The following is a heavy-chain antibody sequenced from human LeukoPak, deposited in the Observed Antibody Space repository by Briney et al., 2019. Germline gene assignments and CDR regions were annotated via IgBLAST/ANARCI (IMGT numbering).Heavy chain of an antibody. CDR2: FSATDGSA. D-gene: IGHD4-17*01. Sequence: GGSLRLSCAVSGFTVSSYGMTWVRQAPGKGLEWVSAFSATDGSAQYAESVKGRFTISRDNSKNTLYLQMNSLRAEDTAVYYCARDFPYGHYYYYGMDVWGQGTTVTVSS. V-gene: IGHV3-23*01. CDR3: ARDFPYGHYYYYGMDV. J-gene: IGHJ6*02. CDR1: GFTVSSYG.